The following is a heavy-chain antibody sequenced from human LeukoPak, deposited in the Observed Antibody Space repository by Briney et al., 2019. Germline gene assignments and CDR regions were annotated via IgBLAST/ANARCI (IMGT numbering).Heavy chain of an antibody. CDR2: VSGSGAHT. CDR3: AKNYGSGSSVKYYYYMDV. D-gene: IGHD3-10*01. Sequence: GGSLRLSCAASGFTFSSYAMTWVRQAPGKGLQWVSAVSGSGAHTYYAESVKGRFTISRDNSKNTLYLQMNSLRAEDSAVYYCAKNYGSGSSVKYYYYMDVWGKGTTVTVSS. V-gene: IGHV3-23*01. J-gene: IGHJ6*03. CDR1: GFTFSSYA.